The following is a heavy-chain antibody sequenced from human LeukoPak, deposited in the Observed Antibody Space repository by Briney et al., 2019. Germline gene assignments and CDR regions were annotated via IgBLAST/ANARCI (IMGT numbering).Heavy chain of an antibody. CDR1: GFTFSSYS. CDR2: ISSSSSDI. J-gene: IGHJ4*02. Sequence: GGSVRLSCAASGFTFSSYSMKWVRQAPGKGLEWVSSISSSSSDIYYADSVKGRFTISRDNAKNSLYLHMKSLSAEDTAVHYCARSTAYDRSGYWFIGGTPFDYWGQRTPVTVSS. V-gene: IGHV3-21*01. CDR3: ARSTAYDRSGYWFIGGTPFDY. D-gene: IGHD3-22*01.